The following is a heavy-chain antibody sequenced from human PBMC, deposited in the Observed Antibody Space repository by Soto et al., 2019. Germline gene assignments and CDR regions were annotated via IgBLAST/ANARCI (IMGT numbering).Heavy chain of an antibody. J-gene: IGHJ3*02. CDR1: GYTFTSYY. CDR3: ARATVTNAFDI. CDR2: INAGNGNT. D-gene: IGHD4-17*01. Sequence: ASVKVSCKASGYTFTSYYMHWVRQAPGQRLEWMGWINAGNGNTKYSQKFQGRVTITRDTSASTAYMELSSLRSEDTAVYYCARATVTNAFDIWGQGTMVTVSS. V-gene: IGHV1-3*01.